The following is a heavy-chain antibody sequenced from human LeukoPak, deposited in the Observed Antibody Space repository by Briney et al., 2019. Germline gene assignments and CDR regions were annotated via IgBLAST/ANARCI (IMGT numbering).Heavy chain of an antibody. CDR3: ARQAYNAFDI. V-gene: IGHV3-21*01. D-gene: IGHD2-21*01. J-gene: IGHJ3*02. CDR2: ISSSSSYI. CDR1: GFTFGDYS. Sequence: GGSLRLSRAASGFTFGDYSMNWVRQAPGKGLEWVSSISSSSSYIYYPDSVKGRLTISRDNAKNSLYLQMNSLRAEDTAVYYCARQAYNAFDIWGQGTMVTVSS.